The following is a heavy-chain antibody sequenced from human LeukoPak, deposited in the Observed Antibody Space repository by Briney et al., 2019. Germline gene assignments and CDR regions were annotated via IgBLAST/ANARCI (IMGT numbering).Heavy chain of an antibody. CDR1: GFTFSSFP. V-gene: IGHV3-9*01. CDR2: ISWNSGSI. CDR3: AKVELPLEQWLWKGLYFDY. Sequence: GGSLRLSCAASGFTFSSFPMSWVRQAPGKGLEWVSGISWNSGSIGYADSVKGRFTISRDNAKNSLYLQMNSLRAEDTALYYCAKVELPLEQWLWKGLYFDYWGQGTLVTVSS. J-gene: IGHJ4*02. D-gene: IGHD6-19*01.